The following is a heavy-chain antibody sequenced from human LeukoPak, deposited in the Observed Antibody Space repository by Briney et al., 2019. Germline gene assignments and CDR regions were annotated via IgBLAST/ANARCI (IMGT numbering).Heavy chain of an antibody. CDR3: ARDQEGFDY. Sequence: ASLKVSCNASGNTFTSNYMHWVRQAPGQGLEWMGMIYPRDGSTSYAQKFQGRVTVTRDTSTSTVHMELSGLRSEDTAVYYCARDQEGFDYWGQGTLVTVSS. CDR1: GNTFTSNY. J-gene: IGHJ4*02. V-gene: IGHV1-46*01. CDR2: IYPRDGST.